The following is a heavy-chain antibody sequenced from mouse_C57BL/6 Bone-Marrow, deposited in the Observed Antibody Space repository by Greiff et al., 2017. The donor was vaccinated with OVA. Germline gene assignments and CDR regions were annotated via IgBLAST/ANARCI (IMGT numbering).Heavy chain of an antibody. CDR2: IDPNSGGT. V-gene: IGHV1-72*01. CDR3: ARERDYSGSSSYYFDY. Sequence: QVHVKQPGAELVKPGASVKLSCKASGYTFTSYWMHWVKQRPGRGLEWIGRIDPNSGGTKYNEKFKSKATLTVDKPSSTAYMQLSSLTSEDSAVYYCARERDYSGSSSYYFDYWGQGTTLTVSS. D-gene: IGHD1-1*01. J-gene: IGHJ2*01. CDR1: GYTFTSYW.